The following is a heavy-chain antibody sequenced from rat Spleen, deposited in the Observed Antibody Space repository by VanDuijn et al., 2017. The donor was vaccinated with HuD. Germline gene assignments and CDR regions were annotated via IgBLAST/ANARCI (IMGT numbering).Heavy chain of an antibody. Sequence: EVQLVEYGGGLVQPGRSLKLSCVASGFTFNNYWMTWIRQAPGKGLEWVASITNTCGSTFYPDSVKGRFTISRDNAKSTLYLQRTSLRSEDTAIYYCTRQNNYAAYWGQGTLVTVSS. CDR3: TRQNNYAAY. CDR2: ITNTCGST. V-gene: IGHV5-31*01. J-gene: IGHJ3*01. D-gene: IGHD1-10*01. CDR1: GFTFNNYW.